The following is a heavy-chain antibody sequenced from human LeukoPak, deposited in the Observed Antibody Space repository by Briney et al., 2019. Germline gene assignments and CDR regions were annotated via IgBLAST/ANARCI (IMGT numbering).Heavy chain of an antibody. V-gene: IGHV4-30-4*07. D-gene: IGHD6-19*01. CDR1: GGSISSGGYS. J-gene: IGHJ6*02. Sequence: SQTLSLTCAVSGGSISSGGYSWSWIRQPPGKGLEWIGYIYYSGSTNYNPSLKSRVTISVDTSKNQFSLKLSSVTAADTAVYYCARARSGWYDLLGDYYGMDVWGQGTTVTVSS. CDR3: ARARSGWYDLLGDYYGMDV. CDR2: IYYSGST.